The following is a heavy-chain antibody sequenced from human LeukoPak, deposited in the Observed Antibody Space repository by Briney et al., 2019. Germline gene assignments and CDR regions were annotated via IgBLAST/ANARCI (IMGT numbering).Heavy chain of an antibody. D-gene: IGHD2-21*01. CDR2: TRSKAYGGTT. V-gene: IGHV3-49*04. J-gene: IGHJ4*02. Sequence: GGSLRLSSTASGFTFGDYAMSWVRQAPGKGLEWVGFTRSKAYGGTTEYAASVKGRFTISRDDSKSIAYLQMNSLKTEDTAVYYCTRDNSYSDYRGQGTLVTVSS. CDR3: TRDNSYSDY. CDR1: GFTFGDYA.